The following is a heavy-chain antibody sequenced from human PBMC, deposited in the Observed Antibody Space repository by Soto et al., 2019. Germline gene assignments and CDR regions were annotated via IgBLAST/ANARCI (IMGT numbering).Heavy chain of an antibody. CDR3: ARDVVVVPAAPHYYYYGMDV. CDR1: GGSFSGYY. Sequence: SETLSLTCAVYGGSFSGYYWSWIRQPPGKGLEWIGEINHSGSTNYNPSLKSRVTISVDTSKNQFSLKLSSVTAADTAVYYCARDVVVVPAAPHYYYYGMDVWGQGTTVTVSS. CDR2: INHSGST. D-gene: IGHD2-2*01. V-gene: IGHV4-34*01. J-gene: IGHJ6*02.